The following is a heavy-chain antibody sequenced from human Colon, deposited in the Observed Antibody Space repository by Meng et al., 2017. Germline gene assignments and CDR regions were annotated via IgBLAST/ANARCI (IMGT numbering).Heavy chain of an antibody. D-gene: IGHD7-27*01. CDR1: GYSISSGYY. Sequence: SETLSLTCTVSGYSISSGYYWGWIRQPPGKGLEWIGSIYHRGSTYYNPSLKSRVTISVDTSKNQFSLKLSSVTAADTAEYYCAREDWGYWGQGALVTVSS. V-gene: IGHV4-38-2*02. J-gene: IGHJ4*02. CDR2: IYHRGST. CDR3: AREDWGY.